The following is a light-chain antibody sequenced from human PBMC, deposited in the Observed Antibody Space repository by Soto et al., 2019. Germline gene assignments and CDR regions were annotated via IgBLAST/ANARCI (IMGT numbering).Light chain of an antibody. CDR1: SSDVGGYNF. Sequence: SALTQPASVSGSPGQSITISCTGTSSDVGGYNFVSWYQQHPGKAPKLMIYEVSNRPSGVSYRFSGSKSGNTASLTISGLQAEDEADYYCSSYTSSVTLVFGGGTKLTV. V-gene: IGLV2-14*01. CDR3: SSYTSSVTLV. J-gene: IGLJ2*01. CDR2: EVS.